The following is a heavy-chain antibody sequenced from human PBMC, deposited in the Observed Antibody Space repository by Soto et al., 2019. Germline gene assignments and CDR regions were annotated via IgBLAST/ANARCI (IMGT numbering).Heavy chain of an antibody. CDR3: ARSRSGAVADSFDF. V-gene: IGHV3-30*04. Sequence: LRLSCAASGFSFSRHAIHLVRQAPGKGLEWVAVISKDGSHKYYLDSVKGRFTISRDNSKNILYLQMNSLRDEDTAVYYCARSRSGAVADSFDFWGQGTLVTVSS. CDR2: ISKDGSHK. D-gene: IGHD3-10*01. CDR1: GFSFSRHA. J-gene: IGHJ4*02.